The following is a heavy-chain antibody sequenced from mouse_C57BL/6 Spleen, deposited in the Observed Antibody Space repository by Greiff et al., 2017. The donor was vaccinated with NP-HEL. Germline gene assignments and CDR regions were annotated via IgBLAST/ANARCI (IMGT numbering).Heavy chain of an antibody. V-gene: IGHV1-59*01. CDR2: IDPSDSYT. J-gene: IGHJ4*01. Sequence: VQLQQSGAELARPGASVKMSCKASGYTFTSYWMHWVKQRPGQGLEWIGVIDPSDSYTNYNQKFKGKATLTVDTSSSTAYMQLSSLTSEDSAVYYCVRMDHWGQGTSVTVSS. CDR1: GYTFTSYW. CDR3: VRMDH.